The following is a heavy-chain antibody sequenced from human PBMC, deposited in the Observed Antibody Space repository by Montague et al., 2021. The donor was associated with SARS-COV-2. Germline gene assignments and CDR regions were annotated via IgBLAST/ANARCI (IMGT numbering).Heavy chain of an antibody. Sequence: TLSLTCTVSGGSISSGGYYWSWIRQHPGKGLEWIGYIYYSGSTYYNPSLKSRVTISVDTSKNQFSLKLSSVTAADTAVYYCARGGSYSSGWYGVDYYYDMGVWGQGTTVTVSS. J-gene: IGHJ6*02. CDR3: ARGGSYSSGWYGVDYYYDMGV. CDR2: IYYSGST. CDR1: GGSISSGGYY. V-gene: IGHV4-31*03. D-gene: IGHD6-19*01.